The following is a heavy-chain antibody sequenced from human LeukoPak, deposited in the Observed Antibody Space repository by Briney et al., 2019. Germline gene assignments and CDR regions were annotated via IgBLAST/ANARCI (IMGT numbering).Heavy chain of an antibody. V-gene: IGHV3-23*01. D-gene: IGHD2-2*01. Sequence: PGGSLRLSCAASGFTFSSYAMSWVRQAPGKGLEWVSAISGSGGSTYYADSVKGRFTISRDNSKNTLYLQMNSLRAEDTAVYYCAKTDGVIVVVPAATVALDYWGQGTLVTVSS. J-gene: IGHJ4*02. CDR1: GFTFSSYA. CDR2: ISGSGGST. CDR3: AKTDGVIVVVPAATVALDY.